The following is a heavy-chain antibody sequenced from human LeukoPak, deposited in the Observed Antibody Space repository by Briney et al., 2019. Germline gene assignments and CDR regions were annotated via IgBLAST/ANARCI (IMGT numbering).Heavy chain of an antibody. J-gene: IGHJ4*02. CDR1: GYTFTGYY. CDR2: INPNSGAT. Sequence: GASVKVSCNTSGYTFTGYYLHCVRQAPGQGLECMGWINPNSGATDYAQRFQGRVTMTRDTSISTAYMELTRLTSDDTAVYFCARGPNIAAAGTGPQTYCSQGRLVTVSS. CDR3: ARGPNIAAAGTGPQTY. V-gene: IGHV1-2*02. D-gene: IGHD6-13*01.